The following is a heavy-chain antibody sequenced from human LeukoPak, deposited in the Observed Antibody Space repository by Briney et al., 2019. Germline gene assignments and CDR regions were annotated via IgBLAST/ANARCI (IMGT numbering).Heavy chain of an antibody. V-gene: IGHV3-48*03. D-gene: IGHD3-10*01. J-gene: IGHJ4*02. CDR1: GFTFSSYE. CDR2: ISSSGSTI. CDR3: AKGGVGVRADY. Sequence: QPGGSLRLSCAASGFTFSSYEMNWVRQAPGKGLEWVSYISSSGSTIYYADSVKGRLTISRDNSKNTLYLQMNSLRAEDTAVYYCAKGGVGVRADYWGQGTLVTVSS.